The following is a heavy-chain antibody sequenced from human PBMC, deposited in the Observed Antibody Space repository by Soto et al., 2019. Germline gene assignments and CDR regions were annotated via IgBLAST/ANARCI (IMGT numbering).Heavy chain of an antibody. CDR1: GFTFTNYA. J-gene: IGHJ4*02. Sequence: QVPLVESGGGVVQPGRSLRLSCTASGFTFTNYAMHWVRQAPGKGLEWVAVISNDGSNKDDADSVKGRFTISRDNSKNTLYLQMNSLRAEDTAVYYCARSLTPRAGYFDYWGQGTLVTVSS. V-gene: IGHV3-30-3*01. CDR2: ISNDGSNK. CDR3: ARSLTPRAGYFDY.